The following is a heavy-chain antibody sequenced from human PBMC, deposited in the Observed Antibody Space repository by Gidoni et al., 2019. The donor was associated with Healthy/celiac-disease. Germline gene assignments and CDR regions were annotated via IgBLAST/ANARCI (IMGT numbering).Heavy chain of an antibody. J-gene: IGHJ6*03. D-gene: IGHD2-2*01. CDR1: GFTFRSYG. CDR2: ISYDGSNK. V-gene: IGHV3-30*18. CDR3: AKGAVPAAMFLYYMDV. Sequence: QVQLVESGGGVVQPGRSLRLSCAASGFTFRSYGMHWVRQAPGKGLEWVAVISYDGSNKYYADSVKGRFTISRDNSKNTLYLQMNSLRAEDTAVYYCAKGAVPAAMFLYYMDVWGKGTTVTVSS.